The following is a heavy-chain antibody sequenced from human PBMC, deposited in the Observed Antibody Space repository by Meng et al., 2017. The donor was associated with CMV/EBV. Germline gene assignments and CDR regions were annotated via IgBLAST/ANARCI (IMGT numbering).Heavy chain of an antibody. CDR1: GFTVSSNY. D-gene: IGHD6-13*01. Sequence: GESLKISCAASGFTVSSNYMSWVRQAPGKGLEWVSVIYSGGSTYYADSVKGRFTISRDNSKNTLYLQMNSLRAEDTAVYYCARSLAYSSSWWKNWFDPWGQGTLVTVSS. CDR3: ARSLAYSSSWWKNWFDP. J-gene: IGHJ5*02. V-gene: IGHV3-53*01. CDR2: IYSGGST.